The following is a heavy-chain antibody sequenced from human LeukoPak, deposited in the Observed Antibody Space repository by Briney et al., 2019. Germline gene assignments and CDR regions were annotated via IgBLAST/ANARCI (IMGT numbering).Heavy chain of an antibody. D-gene: IGHD2-15*01. J-gene: IGHJ4*02. CDR3: AKDPSTANEGSWYLDS. V-gene: IGHV3-48*03. CDR1: GFTFRNYE. Sequence: GGSLRLTCAASGFTFRNYEMNWVRQAPGKGLEWVSYITGSGSMIYYADSVKGRFSISRDNAKNSLYLQMNSLRAEDTAVYYWAKDPSTANEGSWYLDSWGQGTLATVSS. CDR2: ITGSGSMI.